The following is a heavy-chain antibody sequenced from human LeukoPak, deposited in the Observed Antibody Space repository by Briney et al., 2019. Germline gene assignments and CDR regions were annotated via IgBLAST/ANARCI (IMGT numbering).Heavy chain of an antibody. Sequence: PGGSLRLSCAATGFTFSSQSMTWVRQAPGKGLEWVSGISASGDNTYYGDSVKGRFTISRDNSKSTMYLQMNSLRVEDTAVYYCVKWTGYGMNWGQGTLVTVSS. D-gene: IGHD3/OR15-3a*01. V-gene: IGHV3-23*01. J-gene: IGHJ4*02. CDR1: GFTFSSQS. CDR3: VKWTGYGMN. CDR2: ISASGDNT.